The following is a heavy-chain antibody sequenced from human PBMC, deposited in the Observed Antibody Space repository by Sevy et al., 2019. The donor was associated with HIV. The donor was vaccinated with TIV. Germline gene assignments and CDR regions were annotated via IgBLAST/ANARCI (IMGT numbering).Heavy chain of an antibody. CDR1: GFSLSDHY. CDR2: TRNKVNSYTT. CDR3: IRPLVGATRGFEY. Sequence: GGSLRLSCAASGFSLSDHYMDWVRQAPGKGLEWIGRTRNKVNSYTTEYAASVKGRFTISRDDSKNSLYLEMNSLKTDDMAVYYCIRPLVGATRGFEYWGQGTLVTVSS. V-gene: IGHV3-72*01. J-gene: IGHJ4*02. D-gene: IGHD1-26*01.